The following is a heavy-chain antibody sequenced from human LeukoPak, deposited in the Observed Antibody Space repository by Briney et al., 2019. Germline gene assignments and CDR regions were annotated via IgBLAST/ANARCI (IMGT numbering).Heavy chain of an antibody. CDR1: GFTFSSYA. D-gene: IGHD5-18*01. CDR2: ISYDGSNK. Sequence: GGSLRLSCAASGFTFSSYAMHWVRQAPGKGLEWVAVISYDGSNKYYADSVKGRFTISRDNSKNTLYLQMNSLRAEDTAVYYCAREEGYSYDYFDYWGQGTLVTVSS. CDR3: AREEGYSYDYFDY. V-gene: IGHV3-30-3*01. J-gene: IGHJ4*02.